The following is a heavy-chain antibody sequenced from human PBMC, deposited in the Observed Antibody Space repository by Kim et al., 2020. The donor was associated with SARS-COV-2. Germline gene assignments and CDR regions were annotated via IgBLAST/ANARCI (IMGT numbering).Heavy chain of an antibody. V-gene: IGHV3-23*01. D-gene: IGHD6-19*01. J-gene: IGHJ4*02. Sequence: DSVKGRFTTSRDNSKTTLYLQMNSLRAEDTAVYYCAKGRGQWLVRNYFDYWGQGTLVTVSS. CDR3: AKGRGQWLVRNYFDY.